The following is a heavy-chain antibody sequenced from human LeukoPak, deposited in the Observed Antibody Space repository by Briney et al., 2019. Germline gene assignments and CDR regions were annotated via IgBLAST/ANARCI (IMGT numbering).Heavy chain of an antibody. D-gene: IGHD6-13*01. CDR1: GYTFNHYG. Sequence: ASVKVSCKASGYTFNHYGISWVRQAPGQGLEWLGWISAYNGHTSYAQNFQGRLTMTTDTPTTTAYMELRSLRSDDTAIHYCARWGDSSSWPPIWFDPWGQGTLVTVSS. CDR2: ISAYNGHT. CDR3: ARWGDSSSWPPIWFDP. J-gene: IGHJ5*02. V-gene: IGHV1-18*01.